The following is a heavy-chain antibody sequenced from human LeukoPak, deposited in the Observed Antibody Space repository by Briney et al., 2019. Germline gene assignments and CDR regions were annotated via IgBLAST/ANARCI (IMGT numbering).Heavy chain of an antibody. CDR3: ARHRIAVPNWFDP. D-gene: IGHD6-19*01. CDR1: GGSISSGDHY. J-gene: IGHJ5*02. CDR2: IYYSGST. V-gene: IGHV4-30-4*01. Sequence: SETLSLTCTVSGGSISSGDHYWSWIRQPPGKGLEWIGFIYYSGSTYYNPSLKSRVTISVDTSKNQFSLKLSSVTAADTAVYYCARHRIAVPNWFDPWGQGTLVTVSS.